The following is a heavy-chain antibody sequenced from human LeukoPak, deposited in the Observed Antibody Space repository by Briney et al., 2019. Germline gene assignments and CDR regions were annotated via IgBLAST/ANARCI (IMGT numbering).Heavy chain of an antibody. J-gene: IGHJ5*02. V-gene: IGHV1-18*01. D-gene: IGHD3-10*01. CDR3: ARDGGYYGSGSYPNSGWFDP. CDR2: ISAYNGNT. Sequence: ASVKVSCKASGYTFTSYGISWVRQAPGQGLEWMGWISAYNGNTNYAQKLQGRVTMTTDTSTSTAYMELRSLRSDDTAVYYCARDGGYYGSGSYPNSGWFDPWGQGTLVTVSS. CDR1: GYTFTSYG.